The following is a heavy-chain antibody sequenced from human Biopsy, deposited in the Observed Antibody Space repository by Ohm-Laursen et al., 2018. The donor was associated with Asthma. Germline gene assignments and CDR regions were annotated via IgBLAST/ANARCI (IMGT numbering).Heavy chain of an antibody. Sequence: GSLRLSCTASGFAASRDHMFWVRQAPGKGLEWVSVIYSGGTSHTADSVRGRFTISRDYSKNTLYLQMHSLRAEDTAVYYCARGDSSNWSHYYFDYWGHGTLVTVSS. CDR1: GFAASRDH. V-gene: IGHV3-53*01. D-gene: IGHD3-22*01. CDR3: ARGDSSNWSHYYFDY. CDR2: IYSGGTS. J-gene: IGHJ4*01.